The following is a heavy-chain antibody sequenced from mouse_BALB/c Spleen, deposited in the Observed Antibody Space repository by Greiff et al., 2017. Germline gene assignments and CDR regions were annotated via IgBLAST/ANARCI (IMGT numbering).Heavy chain of an antibody. CDR1: GFAFSSYD. V-gene: IGHV5-12-1*01. CDR2: ISRGGGST. Sequence: EVQLVESGGGLVKPGGSLKLSCAASGFAFSSYDMSWVRQTPEKRLEWVAYISRGGGSTYYPDTVKGRFTISRDNAKNTLYLKMSSLKSEDTAMYYCARPSYGNYLYAMDYWGQGTSVTVSS. D-gene: IGHD2-10*02. J-gene: IGHJ4*01. CDR3: ARPSYGNYLYAMDY.